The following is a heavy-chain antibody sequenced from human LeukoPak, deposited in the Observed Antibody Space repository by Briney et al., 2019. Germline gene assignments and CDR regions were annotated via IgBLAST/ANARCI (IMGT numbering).Heavy chain of an antibody. CDR2: IKQDESEK. Sequence: GGSLRLSCAASGFTFSTYWMSWARQAPGKGLEWVANIKQDESEKYYMDSVKGRFTISRDNAKNSLSLQMSSLRADDTAVYYCARVGRDSKYGYFDFWGRGTLVTVSS. CDR3: ARVGRDSKYGYFDF. J-gene: IGHJ4*02. V-gene: IGHV3-7*01. D-gene: IGHD4-11*01. CDR1: GFTFSTYW.